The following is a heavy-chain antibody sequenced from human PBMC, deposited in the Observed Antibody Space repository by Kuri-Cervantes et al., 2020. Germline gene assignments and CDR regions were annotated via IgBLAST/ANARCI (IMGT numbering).Heavy chain of an antibody. V-gene: IGHV4-59*01. J-gene: IGHJ4*02. Sequence: SETLSLTCTVSGGPISSYYWSWIRQPPGKGLEWIGYIYYSGSTNYNPSLKSRVTISVDTSKNQFSLKLSSVTAADTAVYYCARGAHSSSWTTGFGYWGQGTLVTVSS. CDR1: GGPISSYY. CDR2: IYYSGST. D-gene: IGHD6-13*01. CDR3: ARGAHSSSWTTGFGY.